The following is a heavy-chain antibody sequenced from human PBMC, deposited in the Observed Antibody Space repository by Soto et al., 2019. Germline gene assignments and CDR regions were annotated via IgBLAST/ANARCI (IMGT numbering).Heavy chain of an antibody. CDR1: EFTVPNNE. CDR3: ALPRVVYADF. D-gene: IGHD2-2*01. CDR2: LYSGGNT. V-gene: IGHV3-53*01. J-gene: IGHJ4*02. Sequence: PWGSLRLSCAASEFTVPNNEMSWVRQAPGKGLEWVSILYSGGNTYYADSVEGRFTISRDGSKNTLYLHMNSLRAEDTAVYYCALPRVVYADFWGQGTRVTVSS.